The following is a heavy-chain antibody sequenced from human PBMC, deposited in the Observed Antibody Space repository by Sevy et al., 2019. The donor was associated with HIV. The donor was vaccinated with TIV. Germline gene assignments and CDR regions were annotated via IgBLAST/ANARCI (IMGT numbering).Heavy chain of an antibody. J-gene: IGHJ3*01. Sequence: GGSLRLSCAASGFPFINYAMSWVRQAPGKGLEWVSAVGGSGGSSFYADSVKGRFTISRDNSKNTLYLQMNSLRADDTAVYYCAKDMAIVVGDAFDLWGQATLVTVSS. CDR2: VGGSGGSS. CDR3: AKDMAIVVGDAFDL. CDR1: GFPFINYA. V-gene: IGHV3-23*01. D-gene: IGHD3-22*01.